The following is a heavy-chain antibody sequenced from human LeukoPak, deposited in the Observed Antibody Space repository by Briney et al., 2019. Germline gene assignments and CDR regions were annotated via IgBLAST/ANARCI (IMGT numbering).Heavy chain of an antibody. CDR3: ARGNGYSSSWGY. CDR1: GYTFTSYD. V-gene: IGHV1-8*01. J-gene: IGHJ4*02. Sequence: ASVKVSCKASGYTFTSYDINWVRQATGQGLEWMGWMNSNSGNTGYAQKFQGRVTMTRNTSISTAYMELSSLRSEDTAVYYCARGNGYSSSWGYWGQGTLVTVSS. D-gene: IGHD6-13*01. CDR2: MNSNSGNT.